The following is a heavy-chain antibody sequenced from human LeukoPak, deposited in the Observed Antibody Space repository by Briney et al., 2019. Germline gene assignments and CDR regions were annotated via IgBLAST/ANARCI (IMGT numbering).Heavy chain of an antibody. J-gene: IGHJ5*02. CDR2: INHSGST. CDR3: ARGSLGGSSFIWFDP. Sequence: PSETLSLTCAVYGGSFSGYYWSWIRQPPGKGLEWIGEINHSGSTNYNPSLKSRVTISVDTSKNQFSLKLSSVTAADTAVYYCARGSLGGSSFIWFDPWGQGTLVTVSS. CDR1: GGSFSGYY. V-gene: IGHV4-34*01. D-gene: IGHD6-6*01.